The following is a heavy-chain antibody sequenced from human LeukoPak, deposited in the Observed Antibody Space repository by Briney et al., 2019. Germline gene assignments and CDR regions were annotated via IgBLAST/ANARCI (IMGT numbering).Heavy chain of an antibody. J-gene: IGHJ4*02. CDR3: ASDFSGSYGTDY. CDR1: GFTFSSYG. Sequence: GGSLRLSCAASGFTFSSYGMHWVRQAPGKGLEWVAVIWYDGSNKYYADSVKGRFTISRDNSKNTLYLQMNSLSAEDTAVYYCASDFSGSYGTDYWGQGTLVTVSS. D-gene: IGHD1-26*01. CDR2: IWYDGSNK. V-gene: IGHV3-33*01.